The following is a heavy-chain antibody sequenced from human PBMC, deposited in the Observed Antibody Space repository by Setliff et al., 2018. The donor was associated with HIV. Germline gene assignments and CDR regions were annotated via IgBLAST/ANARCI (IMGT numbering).Heavy chain of an antibody. CDR1: GYTFTSYA. CDR3: ARLRPTAFFDY. CDR2: INAGNGNT. D-gene: IGHD3-3*01. J-gene: IGHJ4*02. Sequence: ASVKVSCKASGYTFTSYAMHWVRQAPGQRLEWMGWINAGNGNTKYSQKFQGRVTITRDTSASTAYMELSSLRSDDTAVYYCARLRPTAFFDYWGQGTLVTVSS. V-gene: IGHV1-3*01.